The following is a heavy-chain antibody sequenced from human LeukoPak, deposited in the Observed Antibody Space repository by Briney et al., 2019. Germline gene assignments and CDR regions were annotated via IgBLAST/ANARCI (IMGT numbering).Heavy chain of an antibody. CDR1: GYTFATYG. V-gene: IGHV1-18*01. Sequence: ASVKVSCKASGYTFATYGISWVRQAPGRGLEWMGWISPYNGNTKYPQKVQGRVTLTTDTSTNTAYMEPRGLRSDDTALYYCARDLDYFDYWGQGTLVTVSS. CDR3: ARDLDYFDY. J-gene: IGHJ4*02. CDR2: ISPYNGNT.